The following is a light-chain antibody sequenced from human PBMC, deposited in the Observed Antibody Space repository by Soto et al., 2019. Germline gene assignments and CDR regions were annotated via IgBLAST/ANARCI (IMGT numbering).Light chain of an antibody. CDR1: TSDVGAYDY. CDR3: SSYTSSSTLV. V-gene: IGLV2-14*03. Sequence: QSALTQPASVSGSPGQSITISCTGTTSDVGAYDYVSWYQQHPDKAPKLIIYDVSSRPSGISNRFSGSKSGNTASLTISGLQAEDEGDYYCSSYTSSSTLVFGVGTKLTVL. J-gene: IGLJ2*01. CDR2: DVS.